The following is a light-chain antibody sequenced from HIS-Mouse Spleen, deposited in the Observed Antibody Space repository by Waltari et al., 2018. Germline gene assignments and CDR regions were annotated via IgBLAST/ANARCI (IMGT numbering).Light chain of an antibody. CDR2: GAS. V-gene: IGKV3-15*01. CDR3: QQYNNWPFT. Sequence: EIVMTQSPATLSVSPGERATLSCRASQSVSSNLAWYQQKPGQAPRLPIYGASTRATGIPARFSGSGSGTEFTLTISSMQSEDFAVYYCQQYNNWPFTFGPGTKVDI. J-gene: IGKJ3*01. CDR1: QSVSSN.